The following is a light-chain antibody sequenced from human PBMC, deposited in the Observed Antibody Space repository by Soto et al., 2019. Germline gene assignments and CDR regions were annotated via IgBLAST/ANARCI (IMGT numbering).Light chain of an antibody. CDR1: SSDVGGYNY. J-gene: IGLJ1*01. V-gene: IGLV2-8*01. Sequence: XSALTQPPSASGSFGQSVTISCTGTSSDVGGYNYVSWYQQHPGKAPKLMIYEVSERPSGVPDRFSGSKSGNTASLTVSGLQADDEADYYCSSYSGTNYHYVFGTGTKVTVL. CDR2: EVS. CDR3: SSYSGTNYHYV.